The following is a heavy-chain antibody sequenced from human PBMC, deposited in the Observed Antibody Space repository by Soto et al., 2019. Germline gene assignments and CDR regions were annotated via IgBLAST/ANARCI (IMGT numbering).Heavy chain of an antibody. Sequence: SETLSLTCTVSGDSVSSVGFHWAWLRWPPGKGLEWIGYIYNGGSTYYRPSLESRMRMSLDATRSHYSLRLTSVTAADTAVYFCARAPVGLDTISYFDYWGQGKLVTVSS. D-gene: IGHD3-3*01. J-gene: IGHJ4*02. V-gene: IGHV4-30-4*01. CDR3: ARAPVGLDTISYFDY. CDR2: IYNGGST. CDR1: GDSVSSVGFH.